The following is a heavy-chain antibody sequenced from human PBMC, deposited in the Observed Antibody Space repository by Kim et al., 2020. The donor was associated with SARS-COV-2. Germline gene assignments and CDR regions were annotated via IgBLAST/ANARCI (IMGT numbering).Heavy chain of an antibody. CDR3: ARDRDAARRLLFFDY. D-gene: IGHD6-6*01. CDR1: GGTFSSYA. Sequence: SVKVSCKASGGTFSSYAISWVRQAPGQGLEWMGGIIPIFGTANYAQKFQGRVTITADESTSTAYMELSSLRSEDTAVYYCARDRDAARRLLFFDYWGQGTLVTVSS. J-gene: IGHJ4*02. V-gene: IGHV1-69*13. CDR2: IIPIFGTA.